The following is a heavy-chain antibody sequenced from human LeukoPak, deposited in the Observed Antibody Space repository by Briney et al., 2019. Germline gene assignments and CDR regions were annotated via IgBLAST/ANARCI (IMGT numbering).Heavy chain of an antibody. D-gene: IGHD4-23*01. J-gene: IGHJ4*02. Sequence: ASVKVSCKASGYTFTSYGISWVRQAPGQGLEWMGWISAYNGNTNYAQKLQGRVTMTTDTSTSTAYMELRSLRSDDTAVYYCARGGEGFGNSEKYYFDYWGQGTLVTVSS. CDR2: ISAYNGNT. V-gene: IGHV1-18*01. CDR1: GYTFTSYG. CDR3: ARGGEGFGNSEKYYFDY.